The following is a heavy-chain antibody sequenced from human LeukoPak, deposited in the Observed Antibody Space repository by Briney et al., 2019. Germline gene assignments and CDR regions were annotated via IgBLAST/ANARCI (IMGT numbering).Heavy chain of an antibody. CDR1: GFTFSSYD. CDR2: ISSSSSYI. CDR3: ARVIVGANPFDY. V-gene: IGHV3-21*01. Sequence: GGSLRLSCAVSGFTFSSYDMSWVRQAPGKGLEWVSSISSSSSYIYYADSVKGRFTISRDNAKNSLYLQMNSLRAEDTAVYYCARVIVGANPFDYWGQGTQVTVSS. D-gene: IGHD1-26*01. J-gene: IGHJ4*02.